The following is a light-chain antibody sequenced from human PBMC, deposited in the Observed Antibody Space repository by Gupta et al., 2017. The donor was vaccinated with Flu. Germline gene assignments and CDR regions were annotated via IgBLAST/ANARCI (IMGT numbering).Light chain of an antibody. J-gene: IGKJ2*03. Sequence: IVMSQSADSLAVSLGERATINCKSSQSLLLGSNNRNCLAWYQQKPGQPPRLLFYWASTRHSGVPARFSGSGSGMDFTLTISSLQAEDVAVYYCHQDGVTPYSFGQGTKLEI. CDR3: HQDGVTPYS. V-gene: IGKV4-1*01. CDR1: QSLLLGSNNRNC. CDR2: WAS.